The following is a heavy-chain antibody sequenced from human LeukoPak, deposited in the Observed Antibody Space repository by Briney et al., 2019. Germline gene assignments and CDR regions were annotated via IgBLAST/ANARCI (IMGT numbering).Heavy chain of an antibody. J-gene: IGHJ6*02. CDR3: ARGVYSPYSSGWYRDYYYYYGMDV. D-gene: IGHD6-19*01. V-gene: IGHV1-3*01. CDR2: INAGNGNT. CDR1: GYTFTSYA. Sequence: ASVKVSCKASGYTFTSYAMHWVRQAPGQRLEWMGWINAGNGNTKYSQKFQGRVTITRDTSASTAYMELSSLRSEDTAVYYCARGVYSPYSSGWYRDYYYYYGMDVWGQGTTVTVSS.